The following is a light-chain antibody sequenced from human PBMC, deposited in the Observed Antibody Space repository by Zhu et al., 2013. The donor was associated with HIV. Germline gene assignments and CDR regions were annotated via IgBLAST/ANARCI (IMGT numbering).Light chain of an antibody. CDR3: QQSYRIPYT. J-gene: IGKJ2*01. V-gene: IGKV1-39*01. CDR1: QNIATY. CDR2: TSS. Sequence: IQLTQSPSSLSTSVGDRVSITCRASQNIATYLNWYQQKQGQAPKILIYTSSNLHNGVPSRFSGSGSGTDFTLTITNLQPEDFAIYYCQQSYRIPYTFGQGTNLEI.